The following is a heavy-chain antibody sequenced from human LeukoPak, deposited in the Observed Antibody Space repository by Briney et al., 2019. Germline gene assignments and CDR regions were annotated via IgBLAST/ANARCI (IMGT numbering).Heavy chain of an antibody. CDR1: GYTFTSYD. Sequence: GASVKVSCKASGYTFTSYDINWVRQATGQGLEWMGWMNPNSGNTGYAQKFQGRVTMTRNTSISTAYMELSSLRSEDTAVYYCATEGITAAGTEDYYYYYMDVWGKGTTVTVSS. CDR3: ATEGITAAGTEDYYYYYMDV. CDR2: MNPNSGNT. J-gene: IGHJ6*03. D-gene: IGHD6-13*01. V-gene: IGHV1-8*01.